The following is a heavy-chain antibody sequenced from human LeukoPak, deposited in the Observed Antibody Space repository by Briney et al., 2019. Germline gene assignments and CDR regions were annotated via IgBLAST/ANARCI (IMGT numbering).Heavy chain of an antibody. J-gene: IGHJ4*02. CDR1: GYTFTGYY. Sequence: ASVKVSCKASGYTFTGYYMYWVRQAPGQGLEWMGWINPNSGGTNYAQKFQGRVTMTRDTSISTAYMELSRLRSDDTAVYYCARGVSSSWPLFDYWGQGTLVTVSS. CDR2: INPNSGGT. D-gene: IGHD6-13*01. V-gene: IGHV1-2*02. CDR3: ARGVSSSWPLFDY.